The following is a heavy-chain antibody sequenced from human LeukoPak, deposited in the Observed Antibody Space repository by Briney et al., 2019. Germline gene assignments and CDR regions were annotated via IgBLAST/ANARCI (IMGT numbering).Heavy chain of an antibody. CDR2: IKQDGSEK. CDR1: GFTFSSYW. CDR3: ARGGGVSSSWYSASNWFDP. J-gene: IGHJ5*02. V-gene: IGHV3-7*03. Sequence: PGGSLRLSCAASGFTFSSYWMSWVRQAPGKGLEWVANIKQDGSEKYYVDSVKGRFTISRDNAKNSLYLQMNSLRAEDTAVYYCARGGGVSSSWYSASNWFDPWGRGTLVTVSS. D-gene: IGHD6-13*01.